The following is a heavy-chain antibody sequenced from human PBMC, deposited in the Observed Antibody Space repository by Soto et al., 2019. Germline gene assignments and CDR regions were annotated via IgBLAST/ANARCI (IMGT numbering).Heavy chain of an antibody. D-gene: IGHD5-18*01. CDR2: ISYDGSDQ. CDR3: AKGYNFGYQDHFDY. CDR1: GLSFSSYG. V-gene: IGHV3-30*18. Sequence: GGSLRLSCAASGLSFSSYGMHWVRQAPGKGLEWVAVISYDGSDQYYTDSVRGRFTISRDNSKNALSLQMSSLRAEDTAVYYCAKGYNFGYQDHFDYWGPGTLVTVSS. J-gene: IGHJ4*02.